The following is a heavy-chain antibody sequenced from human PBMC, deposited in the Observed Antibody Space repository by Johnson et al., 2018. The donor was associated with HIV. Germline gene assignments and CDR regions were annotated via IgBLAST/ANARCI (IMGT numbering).Heavy chain of an antibody. CDR2: ISGSGGST. Sequence: EKLVESGGGLVQPGGSLRLSCAASGFTFSSYAMSWVRQAPGKGLEWVSAISGSGGSTYYADSVNGRFTISRDNSKNTLYLQMNSLSAEDTAVYYCAKIGEGRWPRAAAFDIWGQGTMVTVSS. D-gene: IGHD3-10*01. CDR1: GFTFSSYA. V-gene: IGHV3-23*04. CDR3: AKIGEGRWPRAAAFDI. J-gene: IGHJ3*02.